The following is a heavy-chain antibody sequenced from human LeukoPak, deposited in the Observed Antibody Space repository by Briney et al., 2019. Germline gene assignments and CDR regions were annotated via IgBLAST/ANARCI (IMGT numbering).Heavy chain of an antibody. V-gene: IGHV3-30*12. D-gene: IGHD5-24*01. CDR3: ARQMATIDGILDY. CDR1: GLTFRHYG. J-gene: IGHJ4*02. Sequence: GGSLRLSCAASGLTFRHYGMHWVRQTPGEGLEWVAFIESDESISQYADLVKGRFTISRDNSKNMLYLQMNSLRAEDTAVYYCARQMATIDGILDYWGQGTLVTVSS. CDR2: IESDESIS.